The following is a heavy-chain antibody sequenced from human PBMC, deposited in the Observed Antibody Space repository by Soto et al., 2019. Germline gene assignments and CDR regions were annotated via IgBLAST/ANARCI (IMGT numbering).Heavy chain of an antibody. CDR1: GYTFSSYF. J-gene: IGHJ4*02. Sequence: QVQLVQSGAEVKKPGASVKVSCKASGYTFSSYFISWVRQAPGQGLEWMGWISAYNGNTNYAQNLQGRVTMTTDTATSTAYVALRSLRSDDTAVYYCARALPPVDSWGQGTLVTVSS. CDR2: ISAYNGNT. V-gene: IGHV1-18*01. CDR3: ARALPPVDS.